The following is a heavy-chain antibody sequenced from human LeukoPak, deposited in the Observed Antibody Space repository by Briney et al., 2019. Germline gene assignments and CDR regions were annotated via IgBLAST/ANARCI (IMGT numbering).Heavy chain of an antibody. CDR3: AKHMRATNTDSFFGLDV. D-gene: IGHD1-26*01. Sequence: PGRSLRLSCAATGFTFKDYGMHWVRQPPGKGLEWVSSINWNGGGTDYADSVKGRFTISRDNAKNSLYLQLSSLRPEDTALYYCAKHMRATNTDSFFGLDVWGQGTTVTVSS. V-gene: IGHV3-9*01. CDR2: INWNGGGT. CDR1: GFTFKDYG. J-gene: IGHJ6*02.